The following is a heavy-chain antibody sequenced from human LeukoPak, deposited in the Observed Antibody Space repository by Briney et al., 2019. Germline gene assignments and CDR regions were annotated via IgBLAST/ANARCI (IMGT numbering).Heavy chain of an antibody. V-gene: IGHV4-34*01. CDR2: INHSGRT. Sequence: PSETLSLTCAVYGGSFSDYFWGWVRQPPGKGLEWIGEINHSGRTYYNPSLMSRVTITVNTSKNQISLIQSSVLAADTAVYYCARDGVVVRAAIHYGMDVWGQGTTVTVSS. CDR1: GGSFSDYF. J-gene: IGHJ6*02. CDR3: ARDGVVVRAAIHYGMDV. D-gene: IGHD2-2*01.